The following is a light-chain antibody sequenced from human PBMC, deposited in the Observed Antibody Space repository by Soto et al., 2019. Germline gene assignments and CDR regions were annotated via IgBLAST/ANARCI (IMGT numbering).Light chain of an antibody. J-gene: IGKJ2*01. CDR1: QSVSSNY. Sequence: EIVLTQSPGPLSLSPGERATLSCRASQSVSSNYLAWYQQKPGKAPRLLIYGASSRATGIPDRFSGSGSGTDFTLTISRLEPEDFAVYYCQHYGRSAYTFGQGTTLEIK. V-gene: IGKV3-20*01. CDR3: QHYGRSAYT. CDR2: GAS.